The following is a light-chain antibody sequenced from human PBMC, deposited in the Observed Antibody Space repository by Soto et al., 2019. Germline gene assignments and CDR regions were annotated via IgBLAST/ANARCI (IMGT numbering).Light chain of an antibody. CDR2: DAS. CDR3: QQYNSYSGT. CDR1: QSISSW. V-gene: IGKV1-5*01. J-gene: IGKJ2*01. Sequence: DIQMTQSPSTLSASVGDRVTITCRASQSISSWVAWYQHKPGKAPKLLIYDASSLESGVPSRFSGSGSGTEFTLTISSLQPDDFATYYCQQYNSYSGTFGQGTKLEIK.